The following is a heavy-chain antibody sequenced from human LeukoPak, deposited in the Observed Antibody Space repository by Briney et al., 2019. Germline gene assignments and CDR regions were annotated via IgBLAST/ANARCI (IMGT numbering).Heavy chain of an antibody. CDR2: FDPEDGET. J-gene: IGHJ4*02. V-gene: IGHV1-24*01. D-gene: IGHD4-23*01. Sequence: ASVKVSCKVSGYTLTELSMHWVRQAPGKGLEWMGGFDPEDGETIYAQKFQGRVTMTEDTSTDTAYMELSSLRSEDTAVYYCATDFDYGGNAVYFDYWGQGTLVTVSS. CDR3: ATDFDYGGNAVYFDY. CDR1: GYTLTELS.